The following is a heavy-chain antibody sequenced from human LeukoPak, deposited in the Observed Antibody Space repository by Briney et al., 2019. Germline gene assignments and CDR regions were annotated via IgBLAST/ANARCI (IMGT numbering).Heavy chain of an antibody. V-gene: IGHV5-51*01. CDR2: IYPADSDT. CDR3: ARQGSGYSSGYYFDY. D-gene: IGHD6-19*01. J-gene: IGHJ4*02. Sequence: GESLKISCKRSGYSFTSYWIGWVRQMPGKGLEWMGIIYPADSDTRYSTSFQGQVTISADKSLSTAYLQWSSLKASDTAMYYCARQGSGYSSGYYFDYWGQGTLVTVSS. CDR1: GYSFTSYW.